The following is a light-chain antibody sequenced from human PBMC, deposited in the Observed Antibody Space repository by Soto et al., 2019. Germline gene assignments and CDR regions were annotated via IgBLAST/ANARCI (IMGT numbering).Light chain of an antibody. CDR3: QQYGSWT. Sequence: IVLTQSPGTLSLSTGERATLSCRASQSVSSSYLAWYQQKPGQAPRLLIYGASSRATGLPDRFSGSGYGTDFTLTISRREPEDFAVYDCQQYGSWTFGQGTKVEIK. J-gene: IGKJ1*01. CDR2: GAS. CDR1: QSVSSSY. V-gene: IGKV3-20*01.